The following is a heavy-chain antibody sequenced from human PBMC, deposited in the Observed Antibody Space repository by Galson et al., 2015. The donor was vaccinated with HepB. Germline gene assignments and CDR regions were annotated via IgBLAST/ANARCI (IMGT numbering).Heavy chain of an antibody. CDR2: IKQDGSEK. CDR3: ARDREDYSWPTIGGY. CDR1: GFTFNRFW. D-gene: IGHD5-18*01. Sequence: SLRLSCAASGFTFNRFWMSWVRQAPGKGLEWLANIKQDGSEKYCVDSVKGRFTISRDNGKNSLYLQMNSLRAEDTAVYYCARDREDYSWPTIGGYWGQGTLVTVSS. J-gene: IGHJ4*02. V-gene: IGHV3-7*03.